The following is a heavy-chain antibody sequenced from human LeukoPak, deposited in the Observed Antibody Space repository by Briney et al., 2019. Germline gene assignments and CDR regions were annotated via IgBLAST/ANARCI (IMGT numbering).Heavy chain of an antibody. CDR3: ARGSTVTTRFDY. CDR1: GGSFSGYY. D-gene: IGHD4-17*01. Sequence: PSETLSLTCAVYGGSFSGYYWSWIRQPPGKGLEWIGEINHSGSTNYNPSLKSRVTISVDTSKSQFSLKLSSVTAADTAVYYCARGSTVTTRFDYWGQGTLVTVSS. CDR2: INHSGST. V-gene: IGHV4-34*01. J-gene: IGHJ4*02.